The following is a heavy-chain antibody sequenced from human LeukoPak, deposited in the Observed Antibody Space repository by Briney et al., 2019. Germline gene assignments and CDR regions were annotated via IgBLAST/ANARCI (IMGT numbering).Heavy chain of an antibody. J-gene: IGHJ6*03. D-gene: IGHD3-16*01. CDR2: INSGGSST. CDR1: GFTFSSYW. CDR3: AKMGGRLSYYMDV. Sequence: GGSLRLSCAASGFTFSSYWMHWVRHAPGKGLVWVSRINSGGSSTSYADSVKGRFTISRDNSNNTLYLQMSSLRAEDTALYYCAKMGGRLSYYMDVWGKGTTVTVSS. V-gene: IGHV3-74*01.